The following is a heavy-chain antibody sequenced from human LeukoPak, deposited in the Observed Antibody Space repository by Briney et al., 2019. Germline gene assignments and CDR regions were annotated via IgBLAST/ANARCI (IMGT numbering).Heavy chain of an antibody. D-gene: IGHD3-22*01. J-gene: IGHJ4*02. Sequence: SVKVSCKASGGTFSSYAISWVRQAPGQGLEWMGGIIPIFGTANYAQKFQGRVTITADESTSTAYLELSSLRSEDTAVYYCARDPDYYDSSGYYFDYWGQGTLVTVSS. V-gene: IGHV1-69*01. CDR1: GGTFSSYA. CDR3: ARDPDYYDSSGYYFDY. CDR2: IIPIFGTA.